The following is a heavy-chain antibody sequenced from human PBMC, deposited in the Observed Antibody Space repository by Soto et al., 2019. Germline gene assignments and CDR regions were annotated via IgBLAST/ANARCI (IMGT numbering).Heavy chain of an antibody. CDR2: ISAYNGNT. J-gene: IGHJ3*02. CDR1: GYTFTSYG. Sequence: PSVKVSCKASGYTFTSYGISWVRQAPGQGLEWMGWISAYNGNTNYAQKLQGRVTMTTDTSTSTAYMELRSLRSDDTAVYYCARGSAGYYGSGSDAFDIWGQGTMVTVS. V-gene: IGHV1-18*01. D-gene: IGHD3-10*01. CDR3: ARGSAGYYGSGSDAFDI.